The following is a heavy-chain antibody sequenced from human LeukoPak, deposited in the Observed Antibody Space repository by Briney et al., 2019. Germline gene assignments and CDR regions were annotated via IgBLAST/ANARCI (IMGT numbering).Heavy chain of an antibody. CDR1: GFTFGDYA. CDR2: ISWNSGSI. J-gene: IGHJ4*02. D-gene: IGHD2-15*01. CDR3: AKAWAYCSGGSCYGDYFDY. Sequence: GRSLRLSCAASGFTFGDYAMHWVREAPGKGLEGVSGISWNSGSIGYADSVKGRFTISRDNAKNSLYLQMNSLRAEDTALYYCAKAWAYCSGGSCYGDYFDYWGQGTLVTVSS. V-gene: IGHV3-9*01.